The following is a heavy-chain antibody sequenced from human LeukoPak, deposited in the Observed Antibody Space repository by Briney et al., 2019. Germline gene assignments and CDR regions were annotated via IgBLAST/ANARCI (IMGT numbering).Heavy chain of an antibody. Sequence: GGSLRLSCAASGFIFNKAWMNWVRQAPGKGPEWVGRIKSNNGGGTTDYASPVEGRFIISRDDSKNTIYLQMNRLIIDDTAIYYCTPVMVEDRGFWGQGTLVTVSS. CDR3: TPVMVEDRGF. V-gene: IGHV3-15*01. D-gene: IGHD2-21*01. CDR1: GFIFNKAW. CDR2: IKSNNGGGTT. J-gene: IGHJ4*02.